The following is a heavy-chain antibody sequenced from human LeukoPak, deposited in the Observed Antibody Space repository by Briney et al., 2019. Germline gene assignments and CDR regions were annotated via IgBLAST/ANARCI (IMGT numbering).Heavy chain of an antibody. J-gene: IGHJ4*02. Sequence: GGSLRLSCAASGFTFSSYAMHWVRQAPGKGLEWVAVISYDGSNKYCADSVKGRFTISRDNSKNTLYLQMNSLRAEDTAVYYCARLETIPPYYFDYWGQGTLVTVSS. CDR1: GFTFSSYA. V-gene: IGHV3-30-3*01. CDR3: ARLETIPPYYFDY. D-gene: IGHD2-2*02. CDR2: ISYDGSNK.